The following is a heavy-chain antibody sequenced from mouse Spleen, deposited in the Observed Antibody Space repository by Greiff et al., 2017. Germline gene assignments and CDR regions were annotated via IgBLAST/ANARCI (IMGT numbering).Heavy chain of an antibody. CDR1: GYTFTDYA. D-gene: IGHD1-1*01. Sequence: VQLQQSGAELVRPGVSVKISCKGSGYTFTDYAMHWVKQSHAKSLEWIGVISTYYGDASYNQKFKGKATMTVDKSSSTAYMELARLTSEDSAIYYCARQGYGSSFDYWGQGTTLTVSS. J-gene: IGHJ2*01. CDR3: ARQGYGSSFDY. V-gene: IGHV1S137*01. CDR2: ISTYYGDA.